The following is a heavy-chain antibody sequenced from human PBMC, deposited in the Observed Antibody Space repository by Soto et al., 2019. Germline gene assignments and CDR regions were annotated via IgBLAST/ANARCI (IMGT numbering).Heavy chain of an antibody. Sequence: PSETLSLTCAVYGGSFSGYYWSWLRQPPGKGLEWIGEINHSGSPNYNLSLKSRVTISVDTSKNQFSLKMTSVTAADTAVYYCATANWSHHYFDPWGQGTLVTVSS. CDR3: ATANWSHHYFDP. CDR1: GGSFSGYY. CDR2: INHSGSP. V-gene: IGHV4-34*01. J-gene: IGHJ5*02. D-gene: IGHD1-1*01.